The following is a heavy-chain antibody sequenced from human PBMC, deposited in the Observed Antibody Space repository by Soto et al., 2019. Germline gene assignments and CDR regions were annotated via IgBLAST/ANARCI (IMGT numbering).Heavy chain of an antibody. CDR2: MNPNSGNT. D-gene: IGHD2-21*01. V-gene: IGHV1-8*01. Sequence: QVQLVQSGAEVKKPGASVKVSCKASGYTFTSYDINWVRQATGQGLEWMGWMNPNSGNTGYAQKFQGRVTMTRNTSISTAYMELSSLRSEDTAVYYCASPYCGGYCYSGAFDIWGQGTMVTVSS. J-gene: IGHJ3*02. CDR1: GYTFTSYD. CDR3: ASPYCGGYCYSGAFDI.